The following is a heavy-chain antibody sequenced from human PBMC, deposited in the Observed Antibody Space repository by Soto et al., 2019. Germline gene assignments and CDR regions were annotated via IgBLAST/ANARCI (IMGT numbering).Heavy chain of an antibody. CDR1: GAAMSSYY. J-gene: IGHJ3*01. V-gene: IGHV4-59*03. CDR2: IYNSGTT. D-gene: IGHD3-22*01. Sequence: QLQESGPGLVKPSETLSLTCTVSGAAMSSYYWSWLRQSPGKGLEWIGYIYNSGTTDYNPSLMSRVTISVERSKFQFSLKLTSVTAADTAVYYCATDSTGYYSDAFDVWGQGARVIVSS. CDR3: ATDSTGYYSDAFDV.